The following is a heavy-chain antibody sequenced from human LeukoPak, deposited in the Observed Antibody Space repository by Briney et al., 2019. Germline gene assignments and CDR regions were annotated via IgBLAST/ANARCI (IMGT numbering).Heavy chain of an antibody. V-gene: IGHV5-51*01. Sequence: GESLKISCKGSEYSFTNCWIGWARQKPGRGLEWMGLIYPENSYARYSPSLQGQVIMSVDKSISTAYLQWNNLKASDTAMYYCARQNREDATGRKFDPWGQGTLVTVSS. CDR2: IYPENSYA. CDR3: ARQNREDATGRKFDP. CDR1: EYSFTNCW. D-gene: IGHD1-14*01. J-gene: IGHJ5*02.